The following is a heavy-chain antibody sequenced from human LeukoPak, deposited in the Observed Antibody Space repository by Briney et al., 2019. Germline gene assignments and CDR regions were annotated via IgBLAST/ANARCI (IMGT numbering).Heavy chain of an antibody. D-gene: IGHD3-9*01. CDR1: GFTFSSYA. CDR2: ILGSGGST. Sequence: TGGSLRLSCAASGFTFSSYAMSWVRQAPGKGLEWVSAILGSGGSTYYADSVKGRFTISRDNSKNTLYLQMNSLRAEDTAVYYCAKDLDYDILTGLDYWGQGTLVTASS. V-gene: IGHV3-23*01. CDR3: AKDLDYDILTGLDY. J-gene: IGHJ4*02.